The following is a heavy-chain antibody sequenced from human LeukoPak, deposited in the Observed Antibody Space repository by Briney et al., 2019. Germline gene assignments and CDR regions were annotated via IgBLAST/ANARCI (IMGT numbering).Heavy chain of an antibody. CDR3: ARDASDPKPFEY. CDR1: GFLLSRYW. Sequence: GGSLTLSCAASGFLLSRYWMSWIRQAPGKGLEWVANIKQDGSVKHYIDSVKGRFTISRDSAKKSMYLQMNSLRAEVTAVYYCARDASDPKPFEYWGQGILVTVSS. V-gene: IGHV3-7*04. J-gene: IGHJ4*02. CDR2: IKQDGSVK.